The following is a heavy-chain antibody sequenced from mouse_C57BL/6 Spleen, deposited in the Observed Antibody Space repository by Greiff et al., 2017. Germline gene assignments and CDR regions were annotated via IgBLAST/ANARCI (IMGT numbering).Heavy chain of an antibody. V-gene: IGHV5-4*03. CDR1: GFTFSSYA. Sequence: DVMLVESGGGLVKPGGSLKLSCAASGFTFSSYAMSWVRQTPEKRLEWVATISDGGSYTYYPDNVKGRFTISRDNAKNNLYLQMSHLKSEDTAMYYCASRETWFAYWGQGTLVTVSA. J-gene: IGHJ3*01. CDR2: ISDGGSYT. CDR3: ASRETWFAY.